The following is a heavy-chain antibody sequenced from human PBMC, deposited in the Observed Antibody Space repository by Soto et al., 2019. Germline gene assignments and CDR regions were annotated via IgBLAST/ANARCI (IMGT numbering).Heavy chain of an antibody. CDR3: ARPKYYYDSSGLPAY. V-gene: IGHV3-48*01. D-gene: IGHD3-22*01. CDR1: GFTFSTYS. J-gene: IGHJ4*01. CDR2: VSSSSSTI. Sequence: GGSLRLSCAASGFTFSTYSMNWVRQAPGKGLEWVSYVSSSSSTIFYTVSVKGRFTVSRDNAKNSLYLQMNSLRGEDTAVYYCARPKYYYDSSGLPAYCGHGTLVPVSS.